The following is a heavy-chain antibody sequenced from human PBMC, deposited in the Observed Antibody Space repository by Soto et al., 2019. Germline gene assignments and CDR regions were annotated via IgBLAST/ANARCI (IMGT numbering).Heavy chain of an antibody. CDR1: CYTFTNFG. V-gene: IGHV1-18*01. J-gene: IGHJ5*02. Sequence: ALGKVSCKASCYTFTNFGVTWVRRAPGQGVEWMGWISPYSDTANYAQKPQGRVTMTIAPSTRTDYMALRSITSDDTGAYYCARVISGLEAWFNAWGQGSLVPVSS. CDR3: ARVISGLEAWFNA. CDR2: ISPYSDTA.